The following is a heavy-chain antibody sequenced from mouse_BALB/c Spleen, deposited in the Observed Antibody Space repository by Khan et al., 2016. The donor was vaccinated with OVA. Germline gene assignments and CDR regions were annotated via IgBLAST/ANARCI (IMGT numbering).Heavy chain of an antibody. Sequence: VQLQESGPDLVAPSQSLSITCPVSGFSLTSYAIHWVRQPPGKGLEWLVVIWSDGSTTYNSALKSRLSISKDNSKSQVFLKINSLQPDDTAMYYRARHQVPLSMDSWGKGTSVTVSS. CDR2: IWSDGST. V-gene: IGHV2-6-2*01. J-gene: IGHJ4*01. CDR1: GFSLTSYA. CDR3: ARHQVPLSMDS.